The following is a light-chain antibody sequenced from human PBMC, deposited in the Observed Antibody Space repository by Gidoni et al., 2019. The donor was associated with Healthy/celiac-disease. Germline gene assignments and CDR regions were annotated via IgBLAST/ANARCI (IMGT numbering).Light chain of an antibody. CDR2: GAS. Sequence: EIVLTQSPGTLSLSPGERATLSCRASQSVSSSYLAWYHQTPGQAPRLLIDGASSRATGIPDRFSGSGSGTDFTLTISRLGPEDFAVYYCQQYGSSFTFGPGTKVDIK. CDR1: QSVSSSY. J-gene: IGKJ3*01. V-gene: IGKV3-20*01. CDR3: QQYGSSFT.